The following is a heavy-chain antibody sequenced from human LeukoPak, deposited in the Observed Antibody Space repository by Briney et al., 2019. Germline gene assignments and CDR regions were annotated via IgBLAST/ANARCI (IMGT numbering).Heavy chain of an antibody. V-gene: IGHV3-33*01. CDR1: GFTFSNHG. CDR3: ARDRLEAVTDDDYFDY. CDR2: IWYDGSNK. J-gene: IGHJ4*02. Sequence: GGSLRLSCATSGFTFSNHGMHWVRQAPGKGPEWVALIWYDGSNKYYGDSVKGRFTISRDNSKNTVYLQMNSLRAEDTGVYYCARDRLEAVTDDDYFDYWGQGTLVTVSS. D-gene: IGHD2-21*02.